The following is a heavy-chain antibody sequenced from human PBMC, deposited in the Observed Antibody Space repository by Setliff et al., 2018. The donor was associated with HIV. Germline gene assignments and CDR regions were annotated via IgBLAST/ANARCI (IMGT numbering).Heavy chain of an antibody. CDR3: ARLPFITIFGVLNGDDGFDI. CDR2: INPKSGGT. Sequence: ASVKVSCKASGYTFTGYYMHWVRQAPGQEPEWLGRINPKSGGTRYAQKFQGRVSMTRDTAISTAYMELSRPRSDDSAGDYCARLPFITIFGVLNGDDGFDIWGQGTLVTVSS. CDR1: GYTFTGYY. V-gene: IGHV1-2*06. J-gene: IGHJ3*02. D-gene: IGHD3-3*01.